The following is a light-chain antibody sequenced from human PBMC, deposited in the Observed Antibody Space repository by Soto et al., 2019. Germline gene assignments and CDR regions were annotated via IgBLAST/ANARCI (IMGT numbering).Light chain of an antibody. Sequence: EIVLTQSPGTLSLSPGERATLSCRASQSINNRYLAWYQQKPGQAPRLLIYGASSRATGIPDRFSGSGSVTDFTLTISRLEPEDFAVYYCQQFGSSPVFNFGPGNKVDMK. CDR3: QQFGSSPVFN. CDR2: GAS. J-gene: IGKJ3*01. V-gene: IGKV3-20*01. CDR1: QSINNRY.